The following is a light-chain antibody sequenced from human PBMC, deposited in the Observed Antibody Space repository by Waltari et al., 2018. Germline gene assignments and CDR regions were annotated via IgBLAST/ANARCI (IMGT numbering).Light chain of an antibody. CDR1: QGISNY. CDR2: AAS. Sequence: DIQMTQSPSSLSASVGDRLTITCRASQGISNYLAWYQQKPGKVPMLLIFAASTLQSGVPSRFSGSGSGTDFTLTISSLQPEDVASYYCQKYNSAPWTFGQGTKVEIK. V-gene: IGKV1-27*01. CDR3: QKYNSAPWT. J-gene: IGKJ1*01.